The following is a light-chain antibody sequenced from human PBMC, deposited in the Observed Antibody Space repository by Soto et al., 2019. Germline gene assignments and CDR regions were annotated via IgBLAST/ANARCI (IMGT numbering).Light chain of an antibody. J-gene: IGKJ3*01. CDR2: GAS. CDR1: QSFSSSY. Sequence: EIVLTQSPGTLSLSPGERATLSCRASQSFSSSYLAWYQQKPGQAPRLLIYGASSRATGIPDRFSGSGSGTDFTLTISSLEPEDFAVYYCQHYGSALFTFGPGTTVDVK. V-gene: IGKV3-20*01. CDR3: QHYGSALFT.